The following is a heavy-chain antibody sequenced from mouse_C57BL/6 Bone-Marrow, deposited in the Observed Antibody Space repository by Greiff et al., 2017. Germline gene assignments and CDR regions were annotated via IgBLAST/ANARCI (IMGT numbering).Heavy chain of an antibody. CDR1: GYAFSSSW. CDR2: IYPGDGDT. Sequence: VQLQQSGPELVKPGASVKISCKASGYAFSSSWMNWVKQRPGKGLEWIGRIYPGDGDTNYNGKFKGKATLTADKSSSTAYMQLSSLTSEDSAVYFCARRGIRLLSWCFDVWGTGTTVTVSS. J-gene: IGHJ1*03. CDR3: ARRGIRLLSWCFDV. V-gene: IGHV1-82*01. D-gene: IGHD2-1*01.